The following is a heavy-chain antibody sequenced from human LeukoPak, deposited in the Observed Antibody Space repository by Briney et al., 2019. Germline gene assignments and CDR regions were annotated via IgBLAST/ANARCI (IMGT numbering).Heavy chain of an antibody. V-gene: IGHV1-2*02. CDR1: GYTFTGYY. CDR2: LNPNSGGT. J-gene: IGHJ4*02. CDR3: ARALMITFGGVIVPGY. Sequence: ASVKVSCKASGYTFTGYYMHWVRQAPGQGLEWMGWLNPNSGGTNYAQKFQGRVTMTRDTSISTAYMELSRLRSDDTAVYYCARALMITFGGVIVPGYWGQGTLVTVSS. D-gene: IGHD3-16*02.